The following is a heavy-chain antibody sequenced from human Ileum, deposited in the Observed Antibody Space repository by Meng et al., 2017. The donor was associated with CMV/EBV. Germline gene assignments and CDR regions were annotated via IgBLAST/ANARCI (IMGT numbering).Heavy chain of an antibody. CDR1: GFRFSSFG. CDR3: AKDHPVFDC. J-gene: IGHJ4*02. CDR2: IRNDGTKT. V-gene: IGHV3-30*02. Sequence: GESLKISCAASGFRFSSFGVHWVRQAPGKGLEWVAFIRNDGTKTYYADSVKGRLTISRDNSKNTLYLQMNSLRVEDTAVYYCAKDHPVFDCWGQGTLVTVSS.